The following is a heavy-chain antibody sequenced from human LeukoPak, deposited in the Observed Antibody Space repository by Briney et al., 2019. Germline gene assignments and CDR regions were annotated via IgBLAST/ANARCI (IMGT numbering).Heavy chain of an antibody. CDR2: INPNSGGT. Sequence: ASVKVSCKASGCTFTGYYMHWVRQAPGQGLEWMGWINPNSGGTNYAQKFQGRVTMTRDTSISTAYMELSRLRSDDTAVYYCAGVYSNSDDAFDIWGQGTMVTVSS. V-gene: IGHV1-2*02. D-gene: IGHD4-11*01. CDR1: GCTFTGYY. CDR3: AGVYSNSDDAFDI. J-gene: IGHJ3*02.